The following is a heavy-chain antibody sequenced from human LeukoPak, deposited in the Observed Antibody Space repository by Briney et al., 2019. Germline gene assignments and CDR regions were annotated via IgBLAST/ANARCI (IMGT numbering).Heavy chain of an antibody. Sequence: PGGSLRLSCVASGFTLSTYGMHWVRQAPGKGLEWVAFIRYDGSDKFCGDSVKGRFTTSRDNSKNTLYLQMSRLRVEDTAVYYCAKDLDCSGGTCHKAFDCWGQGTLVTVPS. V-gene: IGHV3-30*02. CDR1: GFTLSTYG. CDR2: IRYDGSDK. J-gene: IGHJ4*02. CDR3: AKDLDCSGGTCHKAFDC. D-gene: IGHD2-15*01.